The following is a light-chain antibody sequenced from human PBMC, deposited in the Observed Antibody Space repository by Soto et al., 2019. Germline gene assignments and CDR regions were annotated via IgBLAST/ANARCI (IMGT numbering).Light chain of an antibody. CDR1: SSDVGGYDY. J-gene: IGLJ2*01. Sequence: QSVLTQPASVSGSPGQSITISCTGTSSDVGGYDYVSWYQQEPGKAPKLMIYDNNKRPSGIPDRFSGSKSGTSATLGITGLQTGDEADYYCVTWDNSLSAPVVFGGGTKLTVL. CDR3: VTWDNSLSAPVV. CDR2: DNN. V-gene: IGLV1-51*01.